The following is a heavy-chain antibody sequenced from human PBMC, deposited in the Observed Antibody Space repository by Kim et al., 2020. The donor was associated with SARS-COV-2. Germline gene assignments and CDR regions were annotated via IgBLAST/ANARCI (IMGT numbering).Heavy chain of an antibody. CDR1: GGSFSGYY. Sequence: SETLSLTCAVYGGSFSGYYWSWIRQPPGKGLEWIGEINHSGSTNYNPSLKSRVTISVDTSKNQFSLKLSSVTAADTAVYYCARGSIQLWPINDYWGQGTL. V-gene: IGHV4-34*01. D-gene: IGHD5-18*01. CDR2: INHSGST. CDR3: ARGSIQLWPINDY. J-gene: IGHJ4*02.